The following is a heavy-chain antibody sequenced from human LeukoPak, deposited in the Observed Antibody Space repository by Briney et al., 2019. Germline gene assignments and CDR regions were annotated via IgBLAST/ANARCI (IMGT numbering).Heavy chain of an antibody. CDR3: ARGTRGDGYNFDY. Sequence: GGSLRLSCAASGFTFSSYAMSWVRQAPGKGLEWVSAISGSGGSTYYADSVKGRFTISRDNSKNTLYLQMGSLRAEDTAVYYCARGTRGDGYNFDYWGQGTLVTVSS. CDR1: GFTFSSYA. CDR2: ISGSGGST. V-gene: IGHV3-23*01. J-gene: IGHJ4*02. D-gene: IGHD5-24*01.